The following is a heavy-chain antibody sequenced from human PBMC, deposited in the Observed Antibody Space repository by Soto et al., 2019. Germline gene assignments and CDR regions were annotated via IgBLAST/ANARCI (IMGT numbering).Heavy chain of an antibody. CDR3: ASHYCTSTNCYNWFDP. D-gene: IGHD2-2*01. CDR1: VVSEFIFSDQY. J-gene: IGHJ5*02. CDR2: IYHSGST. Sequence: GSLSLSCAVSVVSEFIFSDQYIDWVRQAPGKGLEWIGEIYHSGSTNYNPSLKSRVTISVDKSKNQFSLKLSSVTAADTAVYYCASHYCTSTNCYNWFDPWGQGTLVTVSS. V-gene: IGHV4-4*02.